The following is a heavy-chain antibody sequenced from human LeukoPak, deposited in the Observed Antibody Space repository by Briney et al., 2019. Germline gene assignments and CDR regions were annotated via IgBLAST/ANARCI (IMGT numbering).Heavy chain of an antibody. V-gene: IGHV1-18*01. J-gene: IGHJ4*02. Sequence: ASVKVSCKASGYTFTSYGISWVRQAPGQGLEWMGWISAYNGNTNYAQKLQGRVTMTTDTSTSTAYMELRSLRSDDTAVYYCARAYCSGRSCYLQQGLWGQGTLVTVSS. D-gene: IGHD2-15*01. CDR1: GYTFTSYG. CDR2: ISAYNGNT. CDR3: ARAYCSGRSCYLQQGL.